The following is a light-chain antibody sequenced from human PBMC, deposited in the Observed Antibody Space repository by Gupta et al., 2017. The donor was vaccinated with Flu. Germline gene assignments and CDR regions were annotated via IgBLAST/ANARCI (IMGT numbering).Light chain of an antibody. CDR2: GAS. J-gene: IGKJ2*03. CDR3: QQYNSWPQS. CDR1: QSVSSN. V-gene: IGKV3-15*01. Sequence: ELFMPHSPATLSVSPGERATLSCRASQSVSSNLAWYQQKPGQAPRLLIYGASTRATGIPARFSGSGSGTEFTLTISSLQSEDFAVYYCQQYNSWPQSFGQGTKLEIK.